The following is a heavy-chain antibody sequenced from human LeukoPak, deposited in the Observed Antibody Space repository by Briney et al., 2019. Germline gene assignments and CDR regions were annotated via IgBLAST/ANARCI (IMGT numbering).Heavy chain of an antibody. CDR1: GFIFSRYG. V-gene: IGHV3-23*01. D-gene: IGHD6-19*01. J-gene: IGHJ4*02. CDR3: AKDHLPGIVVADRDY. CDR2: ISGSGGTT. Sequence: RGSLRLSCAASGFIFSRYGMSWVRQAPGKGLVCVSAISGSGGTTYYADSVKGRFTISRDNSKNTLYLQINSLRAEDTAVYYCAKDHLPGIVVADRDYWGQGTLVTVSS.